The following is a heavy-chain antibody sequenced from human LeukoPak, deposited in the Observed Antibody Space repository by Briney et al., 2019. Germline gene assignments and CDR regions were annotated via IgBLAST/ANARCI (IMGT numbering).Heavy chain of an antibody. CDR2: IYSGGST. J-gene: IGHJ4*02. CDR1: GFIVSSNY. CDR3: AKTGTIVTTSTRFDY. Sequence: GGSLRLSCAASGFIVSSNYMSWVRQAPGKGLEWVSVIYSGGSTYYADSVKGRFTISRDNSKNTLYLQMNSLRAEDTAVYYCAKTGTIVTTSTRFDYWGQGTLVTVSS. V-gene: IGHV3-53*01. D-gene: IGHD4-17*01.